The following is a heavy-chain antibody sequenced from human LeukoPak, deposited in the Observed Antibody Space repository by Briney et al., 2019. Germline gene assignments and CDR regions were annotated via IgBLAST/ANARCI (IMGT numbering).Heavy chain of an antibody. CDR1: GFTFSSYG. CDR3: ATNGGLGYCSGGSCLLIDY. V-gene: IGHV3-30*02. Sequence: GGSLRLSCAASGFTFSSYGMHWVRQAPGKGLEWVAFIRYDRSNKYYADSVKGRFTISRDNSKNTLYLQMNSLRAEDTAVYYCATNGGLGYCSGGSCLLIDYWGQGTLVTVSS. D-gene: IGHD2-15*01. J-gene: IGHJ4*02. CDR2: IRYDRSNK.